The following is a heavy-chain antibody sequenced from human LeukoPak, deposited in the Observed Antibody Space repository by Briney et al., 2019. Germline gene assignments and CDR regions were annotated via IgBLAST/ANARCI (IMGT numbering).Heavy chain of an antibody. V-gene: IGHV4-39*07. Sequence: PSETLSLTCTVSGGSISSSSYYWGWIRQTPGKGLEWIGSIYYSGSTYYTPSLKSRVTISVDTSKNQFSLKVSPVTAADTAVYYCARVSTTYYYGSGSYSHFDYWGQGTLVTVSS. J-gene: IGHJ4*02. CDR2: IYYSGST. CDR1: GGSISSSSYY. D-gene: IGHD3-10*01. CDR3: ARVSTTYYYGSGSYSHFDY.